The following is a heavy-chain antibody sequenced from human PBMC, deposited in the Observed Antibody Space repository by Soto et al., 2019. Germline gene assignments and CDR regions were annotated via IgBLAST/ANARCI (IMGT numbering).Heavy chain of an antibody. CDR3: ARVFTARRGSGSDY. CDR2: MNPYSGNT. D-gene: IGHD1-26*01. V-gene: IGHV1-8*01. J-gene: IGHJ4*02. CDR1: GYTFTSYD. Sequence: QVQLVQSGAEVKKPGASVKVSCKASGYTFTSYDIHWVRQATGQGLEWMGWMNPYSGNTGNAQKFQGRVTMTRNTSISTADLELSSLRSEDTALYYCARVFTARRGSGSDYWGQGTLVTVSS.